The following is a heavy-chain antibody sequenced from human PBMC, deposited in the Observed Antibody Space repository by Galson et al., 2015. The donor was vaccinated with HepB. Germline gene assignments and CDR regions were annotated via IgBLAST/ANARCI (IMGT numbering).Heavy chain of an antibody. V-gene: IGHV5-51*01. CDR3: ARRQVAANPNYYYGMDV. CDR1: GYSFTSYW. D-gene: IGHD2-15*01. J-gene: IGHJ6*02. CDR2: IYPGDSDT. Sequence: QSGAEVKKPGESLKISCKGSGYSFTSYWIGWVRQMPGKGLEWMGIIYPGDSDTRYSPSFQGQVTISADKSISTAYLQWSSLKASDTAMYYCARRQVAANPNYYYGMDVWGQGTTVTVSS.